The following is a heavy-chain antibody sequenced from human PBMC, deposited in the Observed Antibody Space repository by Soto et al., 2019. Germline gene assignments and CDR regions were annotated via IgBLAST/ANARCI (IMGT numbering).Heavy chain of an antibody. CDR1: GFTVSNNY. V-gene: IGHV3-53*01. Sequence: EVQLVESGGGLIQPGGSLRLSCAASGFTVSNNYMTWVRQAPGKGLEWVSFIYSSGSTYYADSVKGRFTISRDNFKNTPYLEMKSLRAEDTAVYYCARGHSYTQPVFDYWGLGTLVTVSS. D-gene: IGHD5-18*01. CDR2: IYSSGST. CDR3: ARGHSYTQPVFDY. J-gene: IGHJ4*02.